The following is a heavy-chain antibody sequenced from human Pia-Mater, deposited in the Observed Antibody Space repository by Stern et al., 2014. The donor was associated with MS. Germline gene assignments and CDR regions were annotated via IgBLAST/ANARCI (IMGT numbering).Heavy chain of an antibody. CDR2: INTNTGNS. Sequence: QMQLVQSGSELKKPGASVKGSCKASGYTLTNYPIHWVRQAPGQGLEWMGWINTNTGNSTYAQDFTGRFVFSVDTSVSTAYLQISNLKAEDTAVYYCARDFVDTAMITRSDYLDCWGQGTLVTVSS. J-gene: IGHJ4*02. D-gene: IGHD5-18*01. CDR1: GYTLTNYP. V-gene: IGHV7-4-1*02. CDR3: ARDFVDTAMITRSDYLDC.